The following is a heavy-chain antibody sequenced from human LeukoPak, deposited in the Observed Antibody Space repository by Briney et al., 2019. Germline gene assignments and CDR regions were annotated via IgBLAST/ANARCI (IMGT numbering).Heavy chain of an antibody. V-gene: IGHV1-2*02. J-gene: IGHJ5*02. CDR2: INPNSGAT. CDR1: GYTFTGYY. Sequence: ASVKVSCKSSGYTFTGYYMHWVRQAPGQGPEWMGWINPNSGATNYAQKFQGRVTMTWDTSISTAYMELSTLRSDDTAVYYCAREGDVVADVNWFDPWGQGTLVTVSS. CDR3: AREGDVVADVNWFDP. D-gene: IGHD2-2*01.